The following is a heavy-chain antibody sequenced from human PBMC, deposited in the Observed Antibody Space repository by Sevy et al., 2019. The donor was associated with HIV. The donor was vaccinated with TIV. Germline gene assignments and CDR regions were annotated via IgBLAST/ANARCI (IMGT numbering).Heavy chain of an antibody. CDR1: EFTFSSYA. CDR2: ISYDGSNK. CDR3: AREEWELHAFDI. D-gene: IGHD1-26*01. V-gene: IGHV3-30*04. Sequence: GGSLRLSCAASEFTFSSYAMHWVRQAPGKGLEWVAVISYDGSNKYYADSVKGRFTISRDNSKNTLYLQMNSLRAEDTAVYYCAREEWELHAFDIWGQGTMVTVSS. J-gene: IGHJ3*02.